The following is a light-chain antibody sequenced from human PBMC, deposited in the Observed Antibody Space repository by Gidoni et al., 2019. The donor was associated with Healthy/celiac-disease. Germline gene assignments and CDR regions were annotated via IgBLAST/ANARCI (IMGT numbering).Light chain of an antibody. CDR3: QVWDSSSDHVV. J-gene: IGLJ2*01. CDR1: NIGSKS. V-gene: IGLV3-21*02. CDR2: DDS. Sequence: SYVLTQPPPVSVAPGQTARITCGGNNIGSKSVHWYQQKPGPAPVLVVYDDSHRPSGIPERFSGSNSGNTATLTISRVEAGDEADYYCQVWDSSSDHVVFGGGTKLTVL.